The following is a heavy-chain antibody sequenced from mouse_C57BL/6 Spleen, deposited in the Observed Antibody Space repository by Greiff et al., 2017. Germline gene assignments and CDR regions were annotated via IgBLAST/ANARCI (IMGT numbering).Heavy chain of an antibody. CDR3: AREEIYYDYDVWFAY. CDR1: GYTFTSYW. Sequence: QVQLQQPGTELVKPGASVKLSCKASGYTFTSYWMHWVKQRPGQGLEWIGNINPSNGGTNYNEKFKSKATLTVDKSSSTAYMQLSSLTSEDSSVYYFAREEIYYDYDVWFAYWGQGTLVTVSA. V-gene: IGHV1-53*01. J-gene: IGHJ3*01. D-gene: IGHD2-4*01. CDR2: INPSNGGT.